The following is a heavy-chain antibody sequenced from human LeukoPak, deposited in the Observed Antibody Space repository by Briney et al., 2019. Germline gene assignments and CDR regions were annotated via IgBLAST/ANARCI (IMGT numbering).Heavy chain of an antibody. CDR1: GYTFTGYY. J-gene: IGHJ4*02. V-gene: IGHV1-2*04. D-gene: IGHD3-10*01. CDR2: INPNSGGT. CDR3: ARESYGSGSYSLDY. Sequence: ASVKVSCTASGYTFTGYYMHWVRQAPGQGREWMGWINPNSGGTNYAQKFQGWVTMTRDTSISTAYMELSRLRSDDTAVYYCARESYGSGSYSLDYWGQGTLVTVSS.